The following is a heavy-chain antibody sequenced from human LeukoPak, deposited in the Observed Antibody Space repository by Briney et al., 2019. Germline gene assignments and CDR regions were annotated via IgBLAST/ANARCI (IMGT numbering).Heavy chain of an antibody. D-gene: IGHD4-17*01. V-gene: IGHV4-59*01. Sequence: SETLSLTCTVSGGSISSYYWSWIRQPPRKGLEWIGYIYYSGSTNYNPSLKSRVTISVDTSKNQFSLKLSSVTAADTAVYYCARGKNYGDNQELWYFDLWGRGTLVTVSS. CDR1: GGSISSYY. J-gene: IGHJ2*01. CDR3: ARGKNYGDNQELWYFDL. CDR2: IYYSGST.